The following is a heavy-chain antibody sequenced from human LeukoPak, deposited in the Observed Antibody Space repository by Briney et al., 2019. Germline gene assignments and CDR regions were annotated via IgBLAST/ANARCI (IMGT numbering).Heavy chain of an antibody. V-gene: IGHV4-59*01. CDR1: GGLLSTYY. J-gene: IGHJ4*02. CDR3: ASLYGGDLWYYFDY. D-gene: IGHD2-21*02. Sequence: PSETLSLTCTVPGGLLSTYYWSWIRQPPGKGLEWIAYIHSGGSTNYNPSLKSRVTISSDTSKNQFSLKLIYVAAADTAVYYCASLYGGDLWYYFDYWGQGTLVTVSS. CDR2: IHSGGST.